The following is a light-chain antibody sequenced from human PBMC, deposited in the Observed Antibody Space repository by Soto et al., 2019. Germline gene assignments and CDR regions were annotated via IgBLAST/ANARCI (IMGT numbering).Light chain of an antibody. CDR2: DVS. CDR1: SSGVGGYNY. CDR3: SSYTSSLYV. Sequence: SVLTQPASVSGSPGQSITISCTGTSSGVGGYNYVSWYQQHPGKAPKLMIYDVSNRPSGVSNRFSGSKSGNTASLTISGLQAEDEADYYCSSYTSSLYVCGTGTKSPS. J-gene: IGLJ1*01. V-gene: IGLV2-14*01.